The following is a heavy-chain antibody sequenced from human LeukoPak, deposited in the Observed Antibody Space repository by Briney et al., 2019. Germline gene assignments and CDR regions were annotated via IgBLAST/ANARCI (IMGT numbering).Heavy chain of an antibody. D-gene: IGHD6-19*01. J-gene: IGHJ4*02. CDR1: GFTFNTYW. Sequence: QPGGSLRLSCTASGFTFNTYWMNWVRQAPGKGLEWVANIKQDGSEKFYVDSVKGRFTISRDNAKNSLFLQMNSLRAEDTAVYYCAKGKDSSGTWDYFDYWGQGTLVTVSS. CDR2: IKQDGSEK. V-gene: IGHV3-7*03. CDR3: AKGKDSSGTWDYFDY.